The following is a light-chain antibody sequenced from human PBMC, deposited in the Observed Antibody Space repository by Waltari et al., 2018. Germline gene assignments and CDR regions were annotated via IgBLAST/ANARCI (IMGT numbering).Light chain of an antibody. CDR2: EVS. CDR3: SSFAGSNNWV. CDR1: SSDVGGYNY. J-gene: IGLJ3*02. Sequence: QSALTQPPSASGSPGQSVTISCTGTSSDVGGYNYVSWYHHPPGKAPKLISFEVSEWPTGVPDRFFGSKSGNTASLTVFGLQAEDEGDYYCSSFAGSNNWVFGGGTELTVL. V-gene: IGLV2-8*01.